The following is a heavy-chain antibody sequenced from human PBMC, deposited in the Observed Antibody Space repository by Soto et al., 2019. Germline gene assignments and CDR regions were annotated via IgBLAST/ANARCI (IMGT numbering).Heavy chain of an antibody. D-gene: IGHD2-2*01. V-gene: IGHV1-46*03. CDR1: GYSFTGYY. Sequence: GSVKVSCKASGYSFTGYYIHWVRQAPGQGLEWMGIIDPSGGSTAYAQKFQGRVTLTRDTSTSTAYMELSSLRSEDTAVYYCASHCSISCSDWVDSWGLGTQVTVSS. J-gene: IGHJ5*01. CDR3: ASHCSISCSDWVDS. CDR2: IDPSGGST.